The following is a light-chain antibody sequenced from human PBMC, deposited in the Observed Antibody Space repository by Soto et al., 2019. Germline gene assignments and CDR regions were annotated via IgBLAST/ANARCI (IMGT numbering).Light chain of an antibody. CDR1: SSNIGGNT. V-gene: IGLV1-44*01. CDR3: AAWDDSLNAVV. Sequence: QSVLTQPPSASGTPGQRVSISCSGGSSNIGGNTVNWYQQLPGTAPKLLIYTNSQRPSGVPDRFSGSKAGTSGSLAISGLQSEDEADYYCAAWDDSLNAVVFGGGTKLTVL. J-gene: IGLJ2*01. CDR2: TNS.